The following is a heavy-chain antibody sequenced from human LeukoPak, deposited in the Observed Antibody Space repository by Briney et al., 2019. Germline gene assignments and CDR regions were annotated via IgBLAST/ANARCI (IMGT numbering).Heavy chain of an antibody. CDR1: GDSVSSNSAA. D-gene: IGHD6-13*01. J-gene: IGHJ6*02. Sequence: SQTLSLTCAVSGDSVSSNSAAWSWIRQFPSRGLEWLGRTYYTSKWITDYAVSVKGRITVNPNTSNNQFSLQLNSVTPEDTAVYYCARGYWAYGMDVWGPGTTVTVSS. V-gene: IGHV6-1*01. CDR3: ARGYWAYGMDV. CDR2: TYYTSKWIT.